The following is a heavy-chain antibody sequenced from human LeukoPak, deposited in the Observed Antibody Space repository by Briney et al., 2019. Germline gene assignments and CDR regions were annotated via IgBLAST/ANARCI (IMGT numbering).Heavy chain of an antibody. V-gene: IGHV4-30-2*01. D-gene: IGHD3-10*01. CDR2: IYHSGST. J-gene: IGHJ6*02. Sequence: SETLSLTCAVSGGSISSGGYSWSWLRQPPGKGLEWIGYIYHSGSTYYNPSLKSRVTISVDRSKNQFSLKLSSVTAADTAVYYCAARSGSYYYYGVDVWGQGTTVTVSS. CDR1: GGSISSGGYS. CDR3: AARSGSYYYYGVDV.